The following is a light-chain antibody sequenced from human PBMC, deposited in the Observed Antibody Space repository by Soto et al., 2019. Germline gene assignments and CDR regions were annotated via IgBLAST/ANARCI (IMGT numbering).Light chain of an antibody. CDR2: DAS. CDR3: QQRSNWPPVFT. V-gene: IGKV3-11*01. CDR1: QTFSSH. Sequence: EIVLTQSPATLSLSPGERATLSCRASQTFSSHLAWYQQKPGQAPRLLIYDASKRATGIPARFSGRGSGTDFTLTISGLEPEDFAVYYCQQRSNWPPVFTFGQGTRVEIK. J-gene: IGKJ5*01.